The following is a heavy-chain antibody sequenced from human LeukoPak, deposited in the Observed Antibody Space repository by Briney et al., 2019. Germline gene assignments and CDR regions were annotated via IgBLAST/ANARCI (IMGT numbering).Heavy chain of an antibody. CDR3: ARDGKQGYCTSGVCYPPTGHIDY. Sequence: ASVKVSCKASGYTFTGYYMHWGRQAPGQGLEWMGWINPNSGGTNYAQKFQGRVTMTRDTHLSTAYMERSRQRSDDSAVYSCARDGKQGYCTSGVCYPPTGHIDYWGQGTLVTVSS. V-gene: IGHV1-2*02. CDR1: GYTFTGYY. J-gene: IGHJ4*02. CDR2: INPNSGGT. D-gene: IGHD2-8*01.